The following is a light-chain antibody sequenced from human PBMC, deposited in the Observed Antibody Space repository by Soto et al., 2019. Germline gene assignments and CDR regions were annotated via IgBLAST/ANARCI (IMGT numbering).Light chain of an antibody. CDR3: CSYASSSTLG. Sequence: QSALTQPASVSGSPGQSITISCTGTSSDVGSYNLVSWYQQHPGKAPKLMIYEVSKRPSGVSNRFSGSKSGNTASLTISGLQAEDEADYYCCSYASSSTLGFGGGTKLTVL. CDR1: SSDVGSYNL. V-gene: IGLV2-23*02. J-gene: IGLJ2*01. CDR2: EVS.